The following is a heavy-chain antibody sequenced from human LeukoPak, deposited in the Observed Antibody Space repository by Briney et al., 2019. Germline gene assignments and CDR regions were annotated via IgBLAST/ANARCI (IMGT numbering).Heavy chain of an antibody. CDR3: ARHVSNNVGGYYYYYMDV. D-gene: IGHD4-11*01. Sequence: GESLKISCKGSGYSFTSYWIRWVRQVPGKGLEWMGIIYPGDSDTRYSPSFQGQVTISADKSISTAYLQWSSLKASDTAMYYCARHVSNNVGGYYYYYMDVWGKGTTVTVSS. J-gene: IGHJ6*03. V-gene: IGHV5-51*01. CDR2: IYPGDSDT. CDR1: GYSFTSYW.